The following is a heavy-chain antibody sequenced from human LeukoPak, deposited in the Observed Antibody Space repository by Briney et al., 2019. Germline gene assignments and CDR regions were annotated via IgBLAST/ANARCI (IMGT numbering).Heavy chain of an antibody. CDR1: GYSISSDCY. D-gene: IGHD1-26*01. CDR3: ARNGTYPFDS. CDR2: IYHSGST. Sequence: PSETLSLTCAVSGYSISSDCYWGWIRQSPGKGLEWIGSIYHSGSTSYNPSLKSRVTISVDRSKNQLSLKLTSVTAADSAVYYCARNGTYPFDSWGQGTLVTVSS. J-gene: IGHJ4*02. V-gene: IGHV4-38-2*01.